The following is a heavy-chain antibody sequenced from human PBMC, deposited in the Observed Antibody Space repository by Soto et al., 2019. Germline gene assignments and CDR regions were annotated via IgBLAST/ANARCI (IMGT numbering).Heavy chain of an antibody. Sequence: QVQLQESGPGLVKPSQTLSLTCTVSGGSISSGGYYWSWIRQHPGKGLEWIGYIYYSGSTYYNPSLKSRVTISVDTSKNQFSLKLSSVTAADTAVYYCARVRGSSWYGDRAFDIWGQGTMVTVSS. V-gene: IGHV4-31*03. CDR3: ARVRGSSWYGDRAFDI. D-gene: IGHD6-13*01. CDR1: GGSISSGGYY. CDR2: IYYSGST. J-gene: IGHJ3*02.